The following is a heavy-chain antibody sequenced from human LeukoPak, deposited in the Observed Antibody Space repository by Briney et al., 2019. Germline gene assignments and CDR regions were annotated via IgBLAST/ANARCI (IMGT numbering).Heavy chain of an antibody. J-gene: IGHJ4*02. CDR1: GYTFTSYY. V-gene: IGHV1-46*01. CDR3: ARGSRVMTTVTSVPDLDY. CDR2: INPSGGST. Sequence: ASVKVSCKASGYTFTSYYMHWVRQAPGQGLEWMGMINPSGGSTSYAQKFQGRVPMTRDTSTSTLYMELSSLRSEDTAVYYCARGSRVMTTVTSVPDLDYWGQGTLVTVSS. D-gene: IGHD4-11*01.